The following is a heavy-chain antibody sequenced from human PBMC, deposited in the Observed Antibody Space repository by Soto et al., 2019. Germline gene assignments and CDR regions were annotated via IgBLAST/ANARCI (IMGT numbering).Heavy chain of an antibody. CDR3: ARDPHEYWTSYWFDP. V-gene: IGHV1-18*01. J-gene: IGHJ5*02. CDR2: ISAYDGKT. CDR1: GYNFNIYV. D-gene: IGHD3-3*01. Sequence: ASVKVSCKASGYNFNIYVINWVRQAPGQGLELMGWISAYDGKTTYAEKLQGRVTMTTDASTSTAYMELRSLRSDDTAVYYCARDPHEYWTSYWFDPWGQGTLVTVSS.